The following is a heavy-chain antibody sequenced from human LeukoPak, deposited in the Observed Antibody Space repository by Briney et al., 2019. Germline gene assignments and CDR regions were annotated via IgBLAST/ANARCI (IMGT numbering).Heavy chain of an antibody. CDR2: IYYSGST. CDR1: GGSISSSSYY. CDR3: ARARVLMVYAIFDY. Sequence: PSETLSLTCTVSGGSISSSSYYWGWIRQPPGKGLEWIGSIYYSGSTYYNPSLKSRVTISVDTSKNQFSLKLSSVTAADTAVYYCARARVLMVYAIFDYWGQGTLVTVSS. V-gene: IGHV4-39*07. J-gene: IGHJ4*02. D-gene: IGHD2-8*02.